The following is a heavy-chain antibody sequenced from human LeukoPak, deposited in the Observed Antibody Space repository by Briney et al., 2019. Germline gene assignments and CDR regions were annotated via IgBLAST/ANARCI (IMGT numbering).Heavy chain of an antibody. Sequence: GGSLRLSCAASGFTFSSYAMSWVRQAPGKGLEWVSAISGSGGSTYYADSVKGRFTISRDNAKNSLYLQMNSLRAEDTAVYYCARDPLHYYDSSGFYFDYWGQGTLVTVSS. CDR1: GFTFSSYA. V-gene: IGHV3-23*01. CDR2: ISGSGGST. D-gene: IGHD3-22*01. J-gene: IGHJ4*02. CDR3: ARDPLHYYDSSGFYFDY.